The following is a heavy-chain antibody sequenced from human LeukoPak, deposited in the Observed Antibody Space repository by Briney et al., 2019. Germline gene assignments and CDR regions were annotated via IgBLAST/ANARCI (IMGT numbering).Heavy chain of an antibody. V-gene: IGHV3-33*01. Sequence: GGSLRLPCAASGFTLSSYGMHWVRQAPGKGLEWVAVIWYDGSNKYYADSVKGRFTISRDNSKNTLYLQMNSLRAEDTAVYYCAREDYDSSGYSNWFDPWGQGTLVTVSS. CDR1: GFTLSSYG. J-gene: IGHJ5*02. CDR3: AREDYDSSGYSNWFDP. D-gene: IGHD3-22*01. CDR2: IWYDGSNK.